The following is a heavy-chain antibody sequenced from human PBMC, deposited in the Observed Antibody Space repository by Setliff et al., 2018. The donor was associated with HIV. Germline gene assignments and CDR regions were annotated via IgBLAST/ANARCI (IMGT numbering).Heavy chain of an antibody. D-gene: IGHD6-25*01. CDR1: GFTFINSA. Sequence: PGGSLRLSCAVSGFTFINSAMSWVRQAPGKGLEWASSIATNGGSTYYAASVQGRFTLSSDNSNNAVYLQMNSLRAEDTAVYYCVQGGLSSGWGSFWGQGTLVTVSS. CDR2: IATNGGST. J-gene: IGHJ4*02. V-gene: IGHV3-23*01. CDR3: VQGGLSSGWGSF.